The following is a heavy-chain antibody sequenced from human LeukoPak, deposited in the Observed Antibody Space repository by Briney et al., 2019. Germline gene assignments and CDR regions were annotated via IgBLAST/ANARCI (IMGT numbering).Heavy chain of an antibody. V-gene: IGHV4-59*01. Sequence: SETLSLTCTVSGGSISSYYWSWIRQPPGKGLEWIGYIYYSGSTNYNPSLKSRVTISVDTSKNQFSLKLSSVTAADTAVYYCARAVVGATGGALDIWGQGTMVTVSS. CDR1: GGSISSYY. CDR3: ARAVVGATGGALDI. D-gene: IGHD1-26*01. J-gene: IGHJ3*02. CDR2: IYYSGST.